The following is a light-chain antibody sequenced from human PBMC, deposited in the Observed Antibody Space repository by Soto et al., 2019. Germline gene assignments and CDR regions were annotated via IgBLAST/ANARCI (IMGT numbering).Light chain of an antibody. Sequence: DIQMTQFPLSLSASVGDRVTITCRASQTIRSHLNWYQQKPWEAPKIVIYATSTLQSGVPSRFNGSVSGTDFTLTISSLQHEDFATYYCQQTYRTPLTFGGGTKVEIK. CDR1: QTIRSH. CDR2: ATS. V-gene: IGKV1-39*01. J-gene: IGKJ4*01. CDR3: QQTYRTPLT.